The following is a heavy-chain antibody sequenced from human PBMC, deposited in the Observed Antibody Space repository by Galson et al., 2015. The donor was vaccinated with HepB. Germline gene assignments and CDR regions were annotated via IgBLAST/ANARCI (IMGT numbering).Heavy chain of an antibody. CDR3: ARDHGDRENDY. D-gene: IGHD4-17*01. Sequence: SLRLSCAASGFTFSSYSMNWVRQAPGKGLEWVSYISSSSSTIYYADSVKGRFTISRDNAKNSLYLQMNSLRAEDTAVYYCARDHGDRENDYWGQGTLVTVSS. J-gene: IGHJ4*02. CDR1: GFTFSSYS. V-gene: IGHV3-48*01. CDR2: ISSSSSTI.